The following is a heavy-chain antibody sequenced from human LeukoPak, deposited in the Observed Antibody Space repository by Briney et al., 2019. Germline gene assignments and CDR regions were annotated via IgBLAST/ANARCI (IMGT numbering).Heavy chain of an antibody. CDR3: ATDSYVSGSYYRLFY. V-gene: IGHV3-7*01. CDR2: IKQDGSEK. J-gene: IGHJ4*02. CDR1: GFTFTSYW. D-gene: IGHD3-10*01. Sequence: PGGSLRLSCAASGFTFTSYWMSWVRQAPGKGLEWVASIKQDGSEKYFVDSVKGRFTISRDNAKNTLYLQMNNLRAEDTAIYYCATDSYVSGSYYRLFYWGQGTLVTVSS.